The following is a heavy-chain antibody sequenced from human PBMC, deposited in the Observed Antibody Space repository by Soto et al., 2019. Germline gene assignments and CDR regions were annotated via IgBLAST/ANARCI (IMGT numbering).Heavy chain of an antibody. CDR3: ANGDHLDD. V-gene: IGHV3-7*03. CDR1: RYTFSFDW. J-gene: IGHJ4*02. CDR2: IKQGVGER. Sequence: EVQLVESGGGLVQPGGSLRLSCEASRYTFSFDWMTWVRQAPGKGPEWVANIKQGVGERDYMDSVKGRFTISRDNVKNSVFLQMNRLRAEDTAVYYCANGDHLDDCGQGTVVTVSS. D-gene: IGHD3-10*01.